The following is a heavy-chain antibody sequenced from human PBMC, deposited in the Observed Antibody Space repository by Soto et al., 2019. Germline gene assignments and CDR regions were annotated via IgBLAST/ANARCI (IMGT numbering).Heavy chain of an antibody. V-gene: IGHV3-33*08. CDR1: GFTFSSYG. CDR2: ISYDGSNK. Sequence: GGSLRLSCAASGFTFSSYGTHWVRQAPGKGLEWVAVISYDGSNKFYADSVKGRFTISRDNSKNTLYLQMDSLRAEDTAVYYCARGNYDSSGRMDYWGQGTLVTVSS. J-gene: IGHJ4*02. D-gene: IGHD3-22*01. CDR3: ARGNYDSSGRMDY.